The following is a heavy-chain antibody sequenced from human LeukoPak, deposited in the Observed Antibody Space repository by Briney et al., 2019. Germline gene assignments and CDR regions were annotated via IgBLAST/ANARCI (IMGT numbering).Heavy chain of an antibody. CDR2: ISSSGSTI. V-gene: IGHV3-48*03. D-gene: IGHD2-15*01. Sequence: PGGSLRLSCAASGFTFSSYEMNWVRQAPGKGLEWVSYISSSGSTIHYAGSVKGRFTISRDNAKNSLYLQMNSLRAEDTAVYYCARVDMGFDYWGQGTLVTVSS. J-gene: IGHJ4*02. CDR3: ARVDMGFDY. CDR1: GFTFSSYE.